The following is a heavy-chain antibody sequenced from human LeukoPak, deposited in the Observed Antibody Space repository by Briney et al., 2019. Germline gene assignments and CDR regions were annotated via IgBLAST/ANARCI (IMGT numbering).Heavy chain of an antibody. CDR3: ARGRYHGSGSKNWFDS. V-gene: IGHV1-69*10. Sequence: ASVKVSCKTSGDTFSDYTVNWVRQGPGQGLEWMGGIIPILGIATYAQKFQDRVTITADRSTSTAYMELSSLRSEDTAVYYCARGRYHGSGSKNWFDSWGQGTPVTVSS. CDR1: GDTFSDYT. D-gene: IGHD3-10*01. J-gene: IGHJ5*01. CDR2: IIPILGIA.